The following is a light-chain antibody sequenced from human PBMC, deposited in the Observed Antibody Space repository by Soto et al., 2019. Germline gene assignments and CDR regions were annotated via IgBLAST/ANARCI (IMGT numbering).Light chain of an antibody. J-gene: IGKJ1*01. Sequence: EIVMTQSPATLSVSPGERATLSCRASQSVSSNLAWYQQKPGQAPRLLIYGASTGATGIPARFSGSGSGTEFTLTISSLQSEDFAVYYCQQYGTWWTFGQGTKVEIK. CDR1: QSVSSN. CDR2: GAS. CDR3: QQYGTWWT. V-gene: IGKV3-15*01.